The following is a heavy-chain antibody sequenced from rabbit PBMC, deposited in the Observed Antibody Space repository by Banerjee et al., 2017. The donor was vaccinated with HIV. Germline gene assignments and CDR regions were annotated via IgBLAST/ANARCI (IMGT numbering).Heavy chain of an antibody. Sequence: QEQLEESGGGLVQPEGSLTLTCTASGFSFNNKYVMCWVRQAPGKGLEWIGCIGAGSGNTYYANWAKGRFTISKTSSTTVTLQMTSLTAADTATYFCARDFYAGAGATGYGLNLWGQGTLVTVS. CDR2: IGAGSGNT. CDR1: GFSFNNKYV. CDR3: ARDFYAGAGATGYGLNL. J-gene: IGHJ4*01. D-gene: IGHD6-1*01. V-gene: IGHV1S45*01.